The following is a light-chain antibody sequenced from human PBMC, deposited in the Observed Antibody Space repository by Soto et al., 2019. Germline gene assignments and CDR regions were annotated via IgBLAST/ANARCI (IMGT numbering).Light chain of an antibody. J-gene: IGKJ1*01. V-gene: IGKV1D-13*01. CDR2: DAS. CDR3: QQYENYWT. Sequence: IQMTQSPSSLSASVGDRVTITCRASQGISNFLAWYQQKPGKVPKLLIYDASNLDSGVPSRFSGSGSGTEFSLTISNLQPDDCATYYCQQYENYWTFGQGTKVDIK. CDR1: QGISNF.